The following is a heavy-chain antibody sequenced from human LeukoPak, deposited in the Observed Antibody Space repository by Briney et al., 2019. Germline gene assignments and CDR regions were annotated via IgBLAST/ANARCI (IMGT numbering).Heavy chain of an antibody. CDR3: ASGPPFLKYFEY. V-gene: IGHV3-23*01. CDR1: GFTFSTYV. D-gene: IGHD3-3*01. CDR2: ISVGAEYI. J-gene: IGHJ4*02. Sequence: TEGSLRLSCAASGFTFSTYVMNWFRQAPGKGLEWVSTISVGAEYIFYADSVKGRFTISRDDSNNALYLQMHSLRTEDTALYYCASGPPFLKYFEYWGQGTLVTVSS.